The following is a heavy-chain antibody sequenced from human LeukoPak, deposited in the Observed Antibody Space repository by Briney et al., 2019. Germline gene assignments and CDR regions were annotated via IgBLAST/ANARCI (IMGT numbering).Heavy chain of an antibody. CDR2: IYYSGST. D-gene: IGHD3-3*01. CDR1: GGSISSYY. V-gene: IGHV4-59*01. Sequence: SETLSLTCSVSGGSISSYYWSWIRQPPGKGREWIGYIYYSGSTNYNPSLKSRVTISVDTSKNQFSLKLSSVTAADTAVYYCARVYYDFWSGSNWFAPWGQGTLVTVSS. J-gene: IGHJ5*02. CDR3: ARVYYDFWSGSNWFAP.